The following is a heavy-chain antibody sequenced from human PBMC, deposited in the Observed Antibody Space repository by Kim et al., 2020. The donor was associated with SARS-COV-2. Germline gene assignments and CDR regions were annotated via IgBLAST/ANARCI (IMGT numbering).Heavy chain of an antibody. CDR3: AREAALIAAPQKNFDY. Sequence: ASVKVSCKASGFPFTNYFMHWVRQAPGQGLEWMGTINPSGAFTLFTQKYQGRVIITKDTSTSTVYMEVSSLRSEDTAVYFCAREAALIAAPQKNFDYWGQGTLVTVXS. V-gene: IGHV1-46*01. D-gene: IGHD6-25*01. J-gene: IGHJ4*02. CDR2: INPSGAFT. CDR1: GFPFTNYF.